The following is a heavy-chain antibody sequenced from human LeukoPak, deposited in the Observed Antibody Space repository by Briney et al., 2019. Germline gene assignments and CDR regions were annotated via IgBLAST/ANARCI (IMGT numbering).Heavy chain of an antibody. CDR1: GFTFSNYW. CDR3: ARKAYAMDV. V-gene: IGHV3-7*03. CDR2: MKQDGSEK. Sequence: GGSLRLSCAASGFTFSNYWMSWVRQAPGKGLEWVANMKQDGSEKYYVDSVKGRFTISGDNAKNSLYLQMNSLRVEDTAVYYCARKAYAMDVWGKGTTVTVSS. J-gene: IGHJ6*04.